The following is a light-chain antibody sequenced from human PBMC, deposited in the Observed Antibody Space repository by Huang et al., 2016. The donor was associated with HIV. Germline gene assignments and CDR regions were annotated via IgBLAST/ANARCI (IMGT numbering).Light chain of an antibody. Sequence: DIQMTQSPSSLSASVGDKVSIPCRASQAIINSRVWYQQQTGKAPKLLLYGASRLESGVSSRFSGSGSGTDYTLTISSLQPEDFATYYCQQYFSTPRTFGQGTKVEIK. CDR1: QAIINS. V-gene: IGKV1-NL1*01. J-gene: IGKJ1*01. CDR2: GAS. CDR3: QQYFSTPRT.